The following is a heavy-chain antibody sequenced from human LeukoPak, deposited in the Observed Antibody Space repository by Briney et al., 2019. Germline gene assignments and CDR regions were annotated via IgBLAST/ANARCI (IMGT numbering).Heavy chain of an antibody. V-gene: IGHV4-31*03. D-gene: IGHD3-22*01. CDR2: IYYSGST. Sequence: SETLSLTCTVSGGSISSGGYYWSWIRQHPGKGLEWIGYIYYSGSTYYNPSLKSRVTISVDTSKNQFSLKLSSVTAADTAVYYCARTAYDGSGYYSDYWGQGTLVTVSS. CDR3: ARTAYDGSGYYSDY. CDR1: GGSISSGGYY. J-gene: IGHJ4*02.